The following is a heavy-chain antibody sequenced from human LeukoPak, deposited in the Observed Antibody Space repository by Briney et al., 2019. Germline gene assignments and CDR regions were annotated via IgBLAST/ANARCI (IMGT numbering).Heavy chain of an antibody. J-gene: IGHJ5*02. Sequence: GASVKVSCKASGYTFTDHYMHWVRQAPGQGLEWMGWINPNSGDTKYAQKFQGRVTMTRDTSIRTAYMELSRLRSDDTAVYYCARDRYCTSSSCEGLWFDPWGRGTLVTVSS. CDR3: ARDRYCTSSSCEGLWFDP. CDR2: INPNSGDT. D-gene: IGHD2-2*01. CDR1: GYTFTDHY. V-gene: IGHV1-2*02.